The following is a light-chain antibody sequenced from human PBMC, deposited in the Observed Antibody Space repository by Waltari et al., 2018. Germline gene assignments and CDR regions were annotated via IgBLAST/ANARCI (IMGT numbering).Light chain of an antibody. J-gene: IGKJ2*01. Sequence: EIVLTQSPGTLSLSPGDRATLSCRASQSVSSRYLAWYQQKPGQAPRLLIFGASSRATGIPDRFSGSGSGTDFTLTIRRLEPEDFAVYYCQQYGSSPRYTFGQGTKVEIK. CDR1: QSVSSRY. CDR2: GAS. CDR3: QQYGSSPRYT. V-gene: IGKV3-20*01.